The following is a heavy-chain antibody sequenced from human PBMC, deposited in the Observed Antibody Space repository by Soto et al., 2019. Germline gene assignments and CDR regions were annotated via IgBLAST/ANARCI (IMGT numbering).Heavy chain of an antibody. J-gene: IGHJ4*02. CDR1: GYTFTSYD. D-gene: IGHD1-1*01. CDR2: MNPNTGNS. V-gene: IGHV1-8*01. CDR3: ARRAETNGWNGFGADKYYFDF. Sequence: ASEKVSCKASGYTFTSYDIYWVRQATGQGLEWMGWMNPNTGNSGYAQKFQGRVTMTSDTSITTAHMELSSLRSDNTAVYYCARRAETNGWNGFGADKYYFDFWGQGTLVTVS.